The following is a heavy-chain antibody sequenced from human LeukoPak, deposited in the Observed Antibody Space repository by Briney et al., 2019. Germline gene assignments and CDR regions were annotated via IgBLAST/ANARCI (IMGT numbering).Heavy chain of an antibody. Sequence: GGSLRLSCAASGFTFDDYAMHWVRQAPGKGLEWVSGISWNSGSIGYADSVKGRFTISRDNAKNSLYLQMNSQRAEGTALYYCVKDITDGDYDYYYYGMDVWGQGTTVTVSS. CDR2: ISWNSGSI. V-gene: IGHV3-9*01. J-gene: IGHJ6*02. D-gene: IGHD4-17*01. CDR3: VKDITDGDYDYYYYGMDV. CDR1: GFTFDDYA.